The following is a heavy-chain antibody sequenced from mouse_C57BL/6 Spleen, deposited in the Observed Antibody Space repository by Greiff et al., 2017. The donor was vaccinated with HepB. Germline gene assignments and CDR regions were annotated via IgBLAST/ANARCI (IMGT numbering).Heavy chain of an antibody. J-gene: IGHJ4*01. CDR2: IYPRDGST. CDR1: GYTFTDHT. Sequence: VQLQQSDAELVKPGASVKISCKVSGYTFTDHTIHWMKQRPEQGLEWIGYIYPRDGSTTYNEKFKGKATLTADKSTCTAYMQLNSLTSEDSAVYFRARRDYGSGYAMDYWGQGTSVTVSS. V-gene: IGHV1-78*01. D-gene: IGHD1-1*01. CDR3: ARRDYGSGYAMDY.